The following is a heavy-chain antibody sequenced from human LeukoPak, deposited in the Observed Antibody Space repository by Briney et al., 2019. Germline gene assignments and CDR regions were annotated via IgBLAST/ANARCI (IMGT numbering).Heavy chain of an antibody. Sequence: GGSLRLSCAASGFTLSSYGMHWVRQAPGKGMEWLAVISFDGSNKYYADSVKGRFTISRDNSNNTLYLQMNSLRAEDTALYYCAKDRGYCSGGGCYSYYYYGMDVWGQGTTVTVSS. D-gene: IGHD2-15*01. V-gene: IGHV3-30*18. CDR3: AKDRGYCSGGGCYSYYYYGMDV. J-gene: IGHJ6*02. CDR2: ISFDGSNK. CDR1: GFTLSSYG.